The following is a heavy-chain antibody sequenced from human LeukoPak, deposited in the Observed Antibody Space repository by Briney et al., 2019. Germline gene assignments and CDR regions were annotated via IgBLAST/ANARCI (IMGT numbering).Heavy chain of an antibody. V-gene: IGHV1-2*02. CDR1: GYTFTGYY. J-gene: IGHJ2*01. CDR3: ARVGGYYPSHWYFDL. Sequence: ASVKVSCTASGYTFTGYYMHWVRQAPGQGLEWMGWINPNSGGTNYAQKFQGRVTMTRDTSISTAYMELSRLRSDDTAVYYCARVGGYYPSHWYFDLWGRGTLVTVSS. D-gene: IGHD3-22*01. CDR2: INPNSGGT.